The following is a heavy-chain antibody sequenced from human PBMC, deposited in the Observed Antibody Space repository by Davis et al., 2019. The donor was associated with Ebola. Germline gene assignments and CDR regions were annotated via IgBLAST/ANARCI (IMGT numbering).Heavy chain of an antibody. V-gene: IGHV3-33*01. D-gene: IGHD3-3*01. CDR3: ATRFLEWLRS. CDR2: IWYDGSNK. Sequence: GESLKISCAASGFTFSSYGMHWVRQAPGKGLEWVAVIWYDGSNKYYADSVKGRFTISRDNAKNSLYLQMNSLRDEDTAVYYCATRFLEWLRSWGQGTLVTVSS. J-gene: IGHJ5*02. CDR1: GFTFSSYG.